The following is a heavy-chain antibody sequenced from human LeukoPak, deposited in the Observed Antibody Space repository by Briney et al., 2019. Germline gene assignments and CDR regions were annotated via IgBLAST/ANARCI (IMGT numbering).Heavy chain of an antibody. CDR3: AKDPRGSYYPLFDY. J-gene: IGHJ4*02. CDR1: GFTFSSYS. CDR2: IRYDGSNK. Sequence: GGSLRLSCAASGFTFSSYSMNWVRQAPGKGLEWVAFIRYDGSNKYYADSVKGRFTISRDNSKNTLYLQMNSLRAEDTAVYYCAKDPRGSYYPLFDYWGQGTLVTVSS. V-gene: IGHV3-30*02. D-gene: IGHD1-26*01.